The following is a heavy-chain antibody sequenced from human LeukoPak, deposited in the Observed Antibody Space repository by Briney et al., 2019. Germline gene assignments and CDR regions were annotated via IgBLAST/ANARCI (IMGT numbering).Heavy chain of an antibody. J-gene: IGHJ4*02. Sequence: ASETLSLTCSVSGGYISSYYWSWIRQPAGKGLESIGHISTSGSTNYNPSLKSRVTMSVDTSKNQFSLKLSSVTAADTAVYYCARVGGGSYYVEPEREYYFDYWGQGTLVTVSS. CDR3: ARVGGGSYYVEPEREYYFDY. V-gene: IGHV4-4*07. CDR2: ISTSGST. CDR1: GGYISSYY. D-gene: IGHD1-26*01.